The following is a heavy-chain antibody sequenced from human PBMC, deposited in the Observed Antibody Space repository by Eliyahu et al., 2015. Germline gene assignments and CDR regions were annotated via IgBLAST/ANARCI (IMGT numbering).Heavy chain of an antibody. Sequence: VESGGGLVQPGGSLRLSCAASGFTFSTYWMTWVRQAPGKGLEWVANIKPDGREKYYVDSVKGRFTISRDNAYNSLYLQLNSLTAEDTAVYYCARDGVERYWGQGTLVTVSS. D-gene: IGHD1-1*01. CDR3: ARDGVERY. V-gene: IGHV3-7*01. CDR2: IKPDGREK. J-gene: IGHJ4*02. CDR1: GFTFSTYW.